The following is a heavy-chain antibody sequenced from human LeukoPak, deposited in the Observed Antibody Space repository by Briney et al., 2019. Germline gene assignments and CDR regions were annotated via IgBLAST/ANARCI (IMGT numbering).Heavy chain of an antibody. V-gene: IGHV3-15*01. CDR1: GFTFSNAW. J-gene: IGHJ4*02. D-gene: IGHD3-3*01. Sequence: AGGSLGLSCAASGFTFSNAWMSWVRQAPGKGLKWVGRIKSKTDGGTTDYAAPVKGRFTISRGDSKNTLYLQMNSLKTEDTAVYYCTTAPYYDFWQDYWGQGTLVTVSS. CDR2: IKSKTDGGTT. CDR3: TTAPYYDFWQDY.